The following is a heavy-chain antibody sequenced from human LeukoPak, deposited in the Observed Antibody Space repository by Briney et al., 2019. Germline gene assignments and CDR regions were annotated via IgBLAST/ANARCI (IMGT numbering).Heavy chain of an antibody. J-gene: IGHJ4*02. Sequence: SETLSLTCAVYGGSFSGYYWSWIRQPPGKGLEWIGEINHSGSTNYNPSLKSRVTISEDTSKNQFSLKLSSVTAADTAVYYCARGHHGSGSYSSWGQGTLVTVSS. CDR2: INHSGST. CDR3: ARGHHGSGSYSS. V-gene: IGHV4-34*01. CDR1: GGSFSGYY. D-gene: IGHD3-10*01.